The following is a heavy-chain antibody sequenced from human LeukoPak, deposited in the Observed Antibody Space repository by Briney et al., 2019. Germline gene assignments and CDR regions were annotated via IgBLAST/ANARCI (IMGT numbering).Heavy chain of an antibody. Sequence: GGSPRLSCAASGFTVSSNYMSWVRQAPGKGLEWVSVIYSGGSTYYADSVKGRFTISRDNSKNTLYLQMNSLRAEDTAVYFCARTRDTAMATGFDYWGQGTLVTVSS. J-gene: IGHJ4*02. CDR1: GFTVSSNY. CDR3: ARTRDTAMATGFDY. CDR2: IYSGGST. V-gene: IGHV3-53*01. D-gene: IGHD5-18*01.